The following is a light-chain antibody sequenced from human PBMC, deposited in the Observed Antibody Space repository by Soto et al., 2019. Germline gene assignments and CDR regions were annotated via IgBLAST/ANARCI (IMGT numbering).Light chain of an antibody. J-gene: IGLJ2*01. CDR3: QSYDSSLIGVV. CDR1: SSNIGADYD. V-gene: IGLV1-40*01. Sequence: QSVLTQPPSVSGAPGQRVTISCTGSSSNIGADYDVHWYQQLPGTAPKLLIYGNSNRPSGVPDRFSASKSGTSASLAITGLQAEDEADYYCQSYDSSLIGVVCGGGTKLTVL. CDR2: GNS.